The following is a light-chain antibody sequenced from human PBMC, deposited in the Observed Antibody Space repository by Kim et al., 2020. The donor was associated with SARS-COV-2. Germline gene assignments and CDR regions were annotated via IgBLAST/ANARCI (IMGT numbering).Light chain of an antibody. CDR1: HSISSN. CDR3: QQYDYWPPAT. J-gene: IGKJ2*01. Sequence: EIVMTQSPATLSVSPGERATLSCRASHSISSNLSWCHQKPGQPPRLLIYGASTRTTGIPARFSGSGSGTDFTLTIIGLQSDDFAGCYCQQYDYWPPATCRQETKL. CDR2: GAS. V-gene: IGKV3-15*01.